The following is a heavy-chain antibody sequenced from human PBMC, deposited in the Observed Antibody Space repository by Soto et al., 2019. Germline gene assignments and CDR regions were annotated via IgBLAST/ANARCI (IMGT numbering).Heavy chain of an antibody. CDR3: ARDAYLGSGSYAY. Sequence: PGGSLRLSCAASGFTFSSYGMRWVRQAPGKGLEWVALICYDGSNKNYADSVKGRFTISRDDSKNTLYLQMNSLRAEDTAVYYCARDAYLGSGSYAYWGQGTLVTVSS. D-gene: IGHD3-10*01. J-gene: IGHJ4*02. CDR1: GFTFSSYG. CDR2: ICYDGSNK. V-gene: IGHV3-33*01.